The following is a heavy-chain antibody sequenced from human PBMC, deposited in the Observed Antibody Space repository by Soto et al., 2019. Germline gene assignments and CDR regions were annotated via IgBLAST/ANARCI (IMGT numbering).Heavy chain of an antibody. J-gene: IGHJ4*02. D-gene: IGHD3-9*01. CDR3: ARDLSDY. V-gene: IGHV3-33*01. CDR1: GFTFSNYA. Sequence: PGGSLRLSCAASGFTFSNYAMHWVRQAPGKGLEWVAIIWYDGTIKYYTDSVKGRFTISRDNSKNTLYLQMNSLRAEDTAIYYCARDLSDYWGPGTLVTVSS. CDR2: IWYDGTIK.